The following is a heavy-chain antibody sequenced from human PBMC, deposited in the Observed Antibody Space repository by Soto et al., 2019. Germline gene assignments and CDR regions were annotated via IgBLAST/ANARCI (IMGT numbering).Heavy chain of an antibody. J-gene: IGHJ6*03. V-gene: IGHV3-74*01. CDR1: GFTFSSDW. D-gene: IGHD2-15*01. CDR3: ARVLFVVVAAASTCMDF. CDR2: INSDGSST. Sequence: GGSLRLSCAASGFTFSSDWMHWVRQAPGKGLVWVSRINSDGSSTSYADSVKGRFTISRDNAKNTLYLQMNSLRAEDTAVYYCARVLFVVVAAASTCMDFWGKGTSVTVSS.